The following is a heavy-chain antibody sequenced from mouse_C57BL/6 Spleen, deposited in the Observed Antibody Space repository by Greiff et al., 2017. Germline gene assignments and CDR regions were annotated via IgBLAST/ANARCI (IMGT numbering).Heavy chain of an antibody. V-gene: IGHV1-53*01. CDR1: GSTFTSYC. Sequence: QVQLQQPGTELVKPGASVKLSCKASGSTFTSYCMPWVKQRPGQGLEWIGNINPSNGGTIYNEKFKIKATLTVDKSSSTAYMLLSSLTSADTAVYYCARRRDSKEFAEWGQGTLVTVSA. D-gene: IGHD2-5*01. CDR2: INPSNGGT. CDR3: ARRRDSKEFAE. J-gene: IGHJ3*01.